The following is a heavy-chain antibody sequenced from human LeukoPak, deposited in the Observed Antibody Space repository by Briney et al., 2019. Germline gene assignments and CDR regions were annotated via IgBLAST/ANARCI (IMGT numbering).Heavy chain of an antibody. CDR1: GGSISSSSYY. J-gene: IGHJ4*02. CDR2: IYHSGST. Sequence: PSETLSLTCTVSGGSISSSSYYWGWIRQPPGKGLEWIGSIYHSGSTYYNPSLKSRVTISVDTSKNQFSLKLSSVTAADTAVYYCARDGYSGSDALWGQGTLVTVSS. CDR3: ARDGYSGSDAL. D-gene: IGHD5-12*01. V-gene: IGHV4-39*07.